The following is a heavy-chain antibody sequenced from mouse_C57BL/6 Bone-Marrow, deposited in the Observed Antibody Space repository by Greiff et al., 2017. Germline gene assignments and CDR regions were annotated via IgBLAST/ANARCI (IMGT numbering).Heavy chain of an antibody. D-gene: IGHD1-1*01. Sequence: VQLQQSGAELVRPGSSVKMSCKTSGYTFTSYGINWVKQRPGQGLEWIGYIYIGNGYTEYNEKFKGKATLTSDKSSSTAYMQLSSLTSEDYAIYFCARDHYYGSSYPAWFAYWGQGTLVTVSA. V-gene: IGHV1-58*01. J-gene: IGHJ3*01. CDR2: IYIGNGYT. CDR1: GYTFTSYG. CDR3: ARDHYYGSSYPAWFAY.